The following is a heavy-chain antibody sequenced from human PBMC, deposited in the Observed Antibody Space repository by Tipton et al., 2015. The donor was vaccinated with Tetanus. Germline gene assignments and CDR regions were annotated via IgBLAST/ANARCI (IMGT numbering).Heavy chain of an antibody. Sequence: SLRLSCAASGFKFENFWMHWVRQSPEKGLEWLSRIDSSGTGTSLADSVKGRFTVSRDNDKNTVSLQMHNLRVEDTAVYYCVRLRFSFGVSDLEAWGQGTLVTVSS. CDR2: IDSSGTGT. V-gene: IGHV3-74*01. CDR1: GFKFENFW. CDR3: VRLRFSFGVSDLEA. D-gene: IGHD3-3*01. J-gene: IGHJ5*02.